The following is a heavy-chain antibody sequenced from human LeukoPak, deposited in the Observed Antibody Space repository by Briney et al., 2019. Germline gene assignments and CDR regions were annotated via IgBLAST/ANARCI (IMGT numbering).Heavy chain of an antibody. V-gene: IGHV1-69*06. CDR1: GGTFSSYA. D-gene: IGHD3-10*01. CDR2: IIPIFGTA. Sequence: GASVKVSCKASGGTFSSYAIGWVRQAPGQGLEWMGGIIPIFGTANYAQKFQGRVTITADKSTSTAYMELSSLRSEDTAVYYCASSEMVRGDIDRTTCWGQGTLVTVSS. J-gene: IGHJ4*02. CDR3: ASSEMVRGDIDRTTC.